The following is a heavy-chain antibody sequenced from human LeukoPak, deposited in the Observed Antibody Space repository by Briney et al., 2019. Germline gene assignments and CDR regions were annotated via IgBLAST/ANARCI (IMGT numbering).Heavy chain of an antibody. CDR2: ISAYNGKT. V-gene: IGHV1-18*01. D-gene: IGHD4-23*01. J-gene: IGHJ6*02. CDR3: ARHTVVTLPDV. CDR1: GYTFTSYG. Sequence: GASVKVSCKASGYTFTSYGLSWVRQAPGQGLEWVGWISAYNGKTNSAQKLQGRVTMTTDTSTSTAYMELRSLRSDDTAVYYCARHTVVTLPDVWGQGTTVTVSS.